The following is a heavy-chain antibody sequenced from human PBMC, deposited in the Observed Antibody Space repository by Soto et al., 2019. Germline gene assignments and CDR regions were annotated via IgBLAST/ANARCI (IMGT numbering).Heavy chain of an antibody. CDR1: GYTFTSYG. Sequence: ASVKVSCKASGYTFTSYGISWVRQAPGQGLEWMGWISAYNGNTNYAQKLQGRVTMTTDTSTSTAYMELRSLSADDTAVYYCAREVVAAQNYYYYMDVWGKGTTVTVSS. CDR2: ISAYNGNT. CDR3: AREVVAAQNYYYYMDV. J-gene: IGHJ6*03. D-gene: IGHD2-15*01. V-gene: IGHV1-18*01.